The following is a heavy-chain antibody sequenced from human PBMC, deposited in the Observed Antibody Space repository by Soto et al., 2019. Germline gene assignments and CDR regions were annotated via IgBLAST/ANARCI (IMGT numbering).Heavy chain of an antibody. CDR3: AKPMGATTYYFDY. J-gene: IGHJ4*02. CDR2: ISGSGDST. Sequence: PGGSLRLSCAASGFTFSSYAMSWVRQAPGKGLEWVSAISGSGDSTYYADSVKGRFTISRDSSKNTLYLQMNRLRAEDTAVYYCAKPMGATTYYFDYWGQGTLVTVSS. CDR1: GFTFSSYA. V-gene: IGHV3-23*01. D-gene: IGHD1-26*01.